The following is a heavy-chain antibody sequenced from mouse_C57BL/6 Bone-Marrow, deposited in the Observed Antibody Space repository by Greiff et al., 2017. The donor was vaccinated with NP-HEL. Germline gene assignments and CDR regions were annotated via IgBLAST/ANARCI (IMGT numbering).Heavy chain of an antibody. V-gene: IGHV5-16*01. CDR2: INYDGSST. CDR3: ARDGGY. CDR1: GFTFSDYY. J-gene: IGHJ2*01. Sequence: EVKLMESEGGLVQPGSSMKLSCTASGFTFSDYYMAWVRQVPEKGLEWVANINYDGSSTYYLDSMKSRFIISRDNAKNILYLQMSSLKSEDTATYYCARDGGYWGQGTTLIVSS.